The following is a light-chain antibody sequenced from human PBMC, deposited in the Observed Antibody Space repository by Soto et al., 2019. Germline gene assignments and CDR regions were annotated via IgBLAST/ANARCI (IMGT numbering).Light chain of an antibody. CDR2: GAS. J-gene: IGKJ4*01. Sequence: MVLTQSPGTLSLSPGERATLSCRASQSVSSDFLAWFQQKPGQAPRLLIFGASSRATDTPVRFTGRGSGTDFTLTISGLEPEDFAWYYCQQYGTSPRNFGGGTKVEIK. CDR3: QQYGTSPRN. V-gene: IGKV3-20*01. CDR1: QSVSSDF.